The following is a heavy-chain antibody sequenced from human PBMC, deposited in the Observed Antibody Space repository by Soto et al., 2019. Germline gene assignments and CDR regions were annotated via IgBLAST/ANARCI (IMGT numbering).Heavy chain of an antibody. Sequence: PSETLSLTCTVSGGSISSYYWSWIRQPPGKGLEWIGYIYYSGSTNYNPSLKSRVTISVDTSKNPFSLKLSSVTAADTAVYYCARAFTTYCFYGMDVWGQGTTVTVSS. CDR1: GGSISSYY. CDR2: IYYSGST. CDR3: ARAFTTYCFYGMDV. J-gene: IGHJ6*02. V-gene: IGHV4-59*01.